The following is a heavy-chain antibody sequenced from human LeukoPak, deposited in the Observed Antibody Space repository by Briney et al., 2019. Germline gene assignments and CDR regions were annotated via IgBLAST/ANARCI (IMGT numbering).Heavy chain of an antibody. CDR3: ARVAATFHFDY. Sequence: SETLSLTCTVSGGSISSSSCYWGWIRQPPGKGLEWIGSIYYSGSTYYNPSLKSRVTISVDTSKNQFSLKLSSVTAADTAVYYCARVAATFHFDYWGQGTLVTVSS. CDR2: IYYSGST. CDR1: GGSISSSSCY. J-gene: IGHJ4*02. V-gene: IGHV4-39*01. D-gene: IGHD2-15*01.